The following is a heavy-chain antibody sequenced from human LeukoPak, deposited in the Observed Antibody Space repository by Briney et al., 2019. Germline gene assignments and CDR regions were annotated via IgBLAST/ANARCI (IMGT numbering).Heavy chain of an antibody. Sequence: ASVKVSCKASGYTFTSYGISWVRQAPGQGLEWMGWISAYNGNTNYAQKLQGRVTMTTDTSTSTAYMELRSLRSDDTAVYYCARDRRYCTNGVCYPEDCWGQGTLVTVSS. CDR1: GYTFTSYG. CDR3: ARDRRYCTNGVCYPEDC. CDR2: ISAYNGNT. J-gene: IGHJ4*02. D-gene: IGHD2-8*01. V-gene: IGHV1-18*01.